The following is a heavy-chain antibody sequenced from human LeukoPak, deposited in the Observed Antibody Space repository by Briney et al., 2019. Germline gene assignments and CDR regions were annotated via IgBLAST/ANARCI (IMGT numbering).Heavy chain of an antibody. CDR1: GNTLRELP. D-gene: IGHD3-3*01. J-gene: IGHJ4*02. CDR2: FDPENAEI. Sequence: GASVKVSCKLSGNTLRELPIQWVRQAGGKGLEWMAGFDPENAEIVYAQNFQGRVTMTEDTSTNTAYMELTSLTSDDTALYYCVTRGSDFWSGFDYWGQGTQVTVSS. V-gene: IGHV1-24*01. CDR3: VTRGSDFWSGFDY.